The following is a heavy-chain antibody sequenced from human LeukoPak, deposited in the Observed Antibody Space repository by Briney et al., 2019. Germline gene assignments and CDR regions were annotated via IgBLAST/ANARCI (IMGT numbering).Heavy chain of an antibody. CDR2: INPNSGGT. CDR1: GYTFTGYY. V-gene: IGHV1-2*02. D-gene: IGHD3-3*01. CDR3: ARATWSGYYRVHRFDP. J-gene: IGHJ5*02. Sequence: ASVTVSCKASGYTFTGYYMHWVRQAPGQGLEGMGWINPNSGGTNYEQKFQGRVTMTRDTSISTAYMELSRLRSDDTAVYYCARATWSGYYRVHRFDPWGQGTLVTVSS.